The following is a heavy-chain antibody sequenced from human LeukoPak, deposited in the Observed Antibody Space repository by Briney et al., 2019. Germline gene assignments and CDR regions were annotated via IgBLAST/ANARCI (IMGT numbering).Heavy chain of an antibody. CDR3: ARRGYSGSPLDY. CDR2: INTDGSTT. J-gene: IGHJ4*02. V-gene: IGHV3-74*01. Sequence: GGSLRLSCAASEFTFSSYWMHWVRQAPGKGLVWVSRINTDGSTTSYADSVKGRFTISIDNAKNTLYLQMNSLRAEDTAMYYCARRGYSGSPLDYWGQGTLVTVSS. CDR1: EFTFSSYW. D-gene: IGHD1-26*01.